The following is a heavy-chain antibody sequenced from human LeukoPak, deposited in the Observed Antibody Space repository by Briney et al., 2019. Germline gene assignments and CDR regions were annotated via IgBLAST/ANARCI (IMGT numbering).Heavy chain of an antibody. CDR1: GFTFSSYG. D-gene: IGHD1-14*01. CDR2: ISGSGGST. J-gene: IGHJ4*02. V-gene: IGHV3-23*01. CDR3: AKNYHRPYCDY. Sequence: GGSLRLSCAASGFTFSSYGMSWVRQAPGKLLEWVSAISGSGGSTYYADSVKGRFTISRDNSKNTLYLQMNSLRAEDTAVYYCAKNYHRPYCDYWGQGTLVTASS.